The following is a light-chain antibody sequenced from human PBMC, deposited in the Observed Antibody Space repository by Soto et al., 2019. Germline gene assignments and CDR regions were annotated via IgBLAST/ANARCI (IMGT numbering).Light chain of an antibody. CDR3: SSYTSSSTLLYV. J-gene: IGLJ1*01. Sequence: QSALTQPASVSGSPGQSITISCTRTSSDVGGYNYVSWYQQHPGKAPKLMIYDVSNRPSGVSDRFSASKSGNTASLTISGLQAEDEADYYCSSYTSSSTLLYVFGTGTKLTVL. V-gene: IGLV2-14*01. CDR2: DVS. CDR1: SSDVGGYNY.